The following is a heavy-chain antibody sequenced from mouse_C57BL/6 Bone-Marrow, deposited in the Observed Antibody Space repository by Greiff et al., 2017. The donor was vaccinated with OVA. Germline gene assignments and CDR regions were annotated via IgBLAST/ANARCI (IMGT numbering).Heavy chain of an antibody. Sequence: VQLQQSGAELVRPGASVKLSCTASGFNIKDDYMHWVKQRPEQGLEWIGWIDPENGDTEYASQFQGKATITADTSSNTAYLQLSSLTSEDTAVYYCTTPAVVATGDYAMDYWGQGTSVTVSS. D-gene: IGHD1-1*01. CDR1: GFNIKDDY. J-gene: IGHJ4*01. CDR2: IDPENGDT. V-gene: IGHV14-4*01. CDR3: TTPAVVATGDYAMDY.